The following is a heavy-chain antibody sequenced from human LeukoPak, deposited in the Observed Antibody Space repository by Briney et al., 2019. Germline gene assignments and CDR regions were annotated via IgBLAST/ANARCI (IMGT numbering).Heavy chain of an antibody. CDR2: IRYDGSNK. V-gene: IGHV3-30*02. D-gene: IGHD3-22*01. Sequence: GSLRLSCAASGFTFSSYGMHWVRQAPGKGLEWVAFIRYDGSNKYYADSVKGRFTISRDNSKNTLYVQMNSLRAEDTAVYYCAKGHLSSSDYYDSSGLRYWGQGTLVTVSS. CDR1: GFTFSSYG. CDR3: AKGHLSSSDYYDSSGLRY. J-gene: IGHJ4*02.